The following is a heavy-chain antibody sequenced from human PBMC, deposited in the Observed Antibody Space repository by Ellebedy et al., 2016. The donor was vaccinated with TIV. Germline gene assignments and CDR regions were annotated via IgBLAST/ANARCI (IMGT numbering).Heavy chain of an antibody. V-gene: IGHV3-7*01. CDR3: ARESTFTAYNFDY. CDR2: MKQDGSEI. D-gene: IGHD3-16*01. CDR1: GFTFSSYA. Sequence: GGSLRLXXAASGFTFSSYAMNWVRQAPGKGLEWVANMKQDGSEIYYVDSVKGRFTISRDSAKNSVFLQMDSLRAEDTAVYYCARESTFTAYNFDYWGQGTLVTVSS. J-gene: IGHJ4*02.